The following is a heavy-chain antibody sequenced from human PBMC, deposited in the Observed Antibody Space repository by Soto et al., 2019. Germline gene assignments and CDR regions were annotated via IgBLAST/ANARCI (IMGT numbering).Heavy chain of an antibody. V-gene: IGHV1-3*01. D-gene: IGHD2-2*01. Sequence: GASVKVSCKASGYTFTSYAMHWVRQAPGQRLEWMGWINAGNGNTKYSQKFQGRVTITRDTSASTAYMELSSLRSEDTAVYYCARRYCSSTSCYGGYYGMDVWGQGTTVTVSS. J-gene: IGHJ6*02. CDR1: GYTFTSYA. CDR2: INAGNGNT. CDR3: ARRYCSSTSCYGGYYGMDV.